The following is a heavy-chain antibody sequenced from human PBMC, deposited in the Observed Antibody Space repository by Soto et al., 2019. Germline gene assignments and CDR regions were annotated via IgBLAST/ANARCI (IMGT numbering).Heavy chain of an antibody. Sequence: SETLSLTCTVSGGSISSYYWSWIRQPPGKGLEWIGYIYYSGSTNYNPSLKSRVTISVDTSKNQFSLKLSSVTAADRAVYYCEISSCVRTFFGLRSYLCYFDYWGQGTLVTVSS. V-gene: IGHV4-59*08. CDR1: GGSISSYY. J-gene: IGHJ4*02. CDR2: IYYSGST. CDR3: EISSCVRTFFGLRSYLCYFDY. D-gene: IGHD3-3*01.